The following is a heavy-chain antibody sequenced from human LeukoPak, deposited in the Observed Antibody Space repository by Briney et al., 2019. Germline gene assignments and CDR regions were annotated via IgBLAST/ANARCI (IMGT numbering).Heavy chain of an antibody. CDR1: GFTFTSYD. CDR2: ISNGGGTI. D-gene: IGHD3-10*02. V-gene: IGHV3-48*03. J-gene: IGHJ4*02. Sequence: GGSLRLSCATSGFTFTSYDFNWVRQAPGKGLEWVSYISNGGGTIYYADSVKGRFTISRDNAKNSVFLQMNTLRAEDTAIYYCARDSYMFGSDYWGQETLVTVSS. CDR3: ARDSYMFGSDY.